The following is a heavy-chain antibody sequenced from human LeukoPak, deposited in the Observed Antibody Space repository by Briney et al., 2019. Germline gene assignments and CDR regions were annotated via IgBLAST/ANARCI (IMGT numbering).Heavy chain of an antibody. Sequence: ASVNVSCNSSGGTFSSYTISWARQAPAQGLEWMGRIIPLFGIANYAQKFQGRVTITADKSTSTAYMELSSLRSEDTAVYYCAREYCSGGSCYPYYDSSGYFSHWGQGTLVTV. J-gene: IGHJ4*02. V-gene: IGHV1-69*04. CDR3: AREYCSGGSCYPYYDSSGYFSH. CDR1: GGTFSSYT. CDR2: IIPLFGIA. D-gene: IGHD2-15*01.